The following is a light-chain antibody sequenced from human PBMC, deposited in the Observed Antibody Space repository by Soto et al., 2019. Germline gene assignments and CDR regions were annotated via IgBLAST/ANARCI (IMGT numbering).Light chain of an antibody. Sequence: QSVLTQPPSVSAAPGQGVTISCTGSSSNIGARYDVHWYQQLPGTAPKLLIYNNQYRPSGVPDRFSGSKSGTSASLVITGLQAEDEADYYCQSYDSRLSGYVFGTGTKSPS. CDR1: SSNIGARYD. CDR2: NNQ. J-gene: IGLJ1*01. CDR3: QSYDSRLSGYV. V-gene: IGLV1-40*01.